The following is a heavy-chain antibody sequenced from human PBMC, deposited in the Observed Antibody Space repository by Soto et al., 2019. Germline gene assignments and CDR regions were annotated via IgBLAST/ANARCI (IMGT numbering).Heavy chain of an antibody. D-gene: IGHD3-3*01. J-gene: IGHJ4*02. Sequence: PSETLSLTCTVSGGSISSYYWSWIRQPPGKGLEWIGYIYYSGSTNYNPSLKSRVTISVDTSKNQFSLKLSSVTAADTAVYYCARVRFWSGYFFDYWGQGTLVTVSS. V-gene: IGHV4-59*08. CDR3: ARVRFWSGYFFDY. CDR2: IYYSGST. CDR1: GGSISSYY.